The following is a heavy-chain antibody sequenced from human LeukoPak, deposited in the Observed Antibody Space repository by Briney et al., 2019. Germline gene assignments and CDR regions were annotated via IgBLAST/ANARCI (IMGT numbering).Heavy chain of an antibody. Sequence: SETLSLTCTVSGYAITSGGFSWNWIRQPPGKGLEWIGCIYDRGPAYYNPSLKSRFTISVDRPKNQFFLNVTSLTAADTAVYYCARSRQASGLFNSWGQGTLVTVSS. CDR1: GYAITSGGFS. J-gene: IGHJ5*01. D-gene: IGHD3-10*01. V-gene: IGHV4-30-2*01. CDR2: IYDRGPA. CDR3: ARSRQASGLFNS.